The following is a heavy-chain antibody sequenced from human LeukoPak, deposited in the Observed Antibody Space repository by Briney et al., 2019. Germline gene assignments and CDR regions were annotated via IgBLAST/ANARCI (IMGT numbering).Heavy chain of an antibody. V-gene: IGHV3-21*01. CDR1: GFTFSSYS. D-gene: IGHD6-6*01. CDR2: ISSSSRYI. Sequence: GGSLRLSCAASGFTFSSYSMNWVRQAPGKGLEWVSSISSSSRYIYYADSVKGRFTISRDNAKNSLYLQMNSLRAEDTAVYYCASLSSSPPDYWGQGTLVTVSS. CDR3: ASLSSSPPDY. J-gene: IGHJ4*02.